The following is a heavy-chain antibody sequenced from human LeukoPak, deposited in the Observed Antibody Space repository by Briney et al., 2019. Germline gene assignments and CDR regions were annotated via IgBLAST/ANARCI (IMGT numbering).Heavy chain of an antibody. CDR2: IYYSGST. J-gene: IGHJ5*02. CDR3: ARVDFWSGYYL. Sequence: SETLSLTCTVSGGSISSGGYYWSWIRQHPGKGLEWIGYIYYSGSTYYNPSLKSRVTISVDTSKNQFSLKLSSVTAADTAVYYCARVDFWSGYYLWGQGTLVTVSS. D-gene: IGHD3-3*01. V-gene: IGHV4-31*03. CDR1: GGSISSGGYY.